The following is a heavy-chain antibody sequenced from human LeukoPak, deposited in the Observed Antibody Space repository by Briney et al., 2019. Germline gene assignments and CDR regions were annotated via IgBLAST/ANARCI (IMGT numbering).Heavy chain of an antibody. V-gene: IGHV1-2*02. D-gene: IGHD3-22*01. CDR1: GYTFTGYY. CDR3: ARDDSSGYQNFDY. CDR2: INPNSGGT. J-gene: IGHJ4*02. Sequence: ASVKVSCKASGYTFTGYYMHWVRQAPGQGLEWMGWINPNSGGTNYAQKFQGRVTMTRDTSISTAYMELSRLRSDDTAVYYCARDDSSGYQNFDYWGQGTLVTVSS.